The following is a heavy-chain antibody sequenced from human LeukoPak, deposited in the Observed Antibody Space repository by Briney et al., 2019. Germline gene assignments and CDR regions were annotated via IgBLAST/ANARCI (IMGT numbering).Heavy chain of an antibody. CDR1: GGSISSYY. CDR2: IYYSGST. V-gene: IGHV4-59*08. J-gene: IGHJ4*02. Sequence: SETLSLTCTVSGGSISSYYWSWIRQPPGKGLEWIGYIYYSGSTNYNPSLKSRVTISVDTSKNQFSLKLTSVTAADTAVYYCARALGYCSGGSCYQPDYWGQGILVTVSS. D-gene: IGHD2-15*01. CDR3: ARALGYCSGGSCYQPDY.